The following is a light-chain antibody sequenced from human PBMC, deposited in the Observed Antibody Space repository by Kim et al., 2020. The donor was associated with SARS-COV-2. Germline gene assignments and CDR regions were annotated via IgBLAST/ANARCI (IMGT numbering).Light chain of an antibody. CDR3: QQYYCYPRT. J-gene: IGKJ4*01. V-gene: IGKV1-8*01. CDR1: QGISSY. Sequence: AIRITQSPSSLSASTGDRVTITCRASQGISSYLAWYQQKPGKAPKLLIYAASTLQSGVPSRFSGSGSGTDFTLTISCLQSEDFATYYCQQYYCYPRTFGGGTKVDIK. CDR2: AAS.